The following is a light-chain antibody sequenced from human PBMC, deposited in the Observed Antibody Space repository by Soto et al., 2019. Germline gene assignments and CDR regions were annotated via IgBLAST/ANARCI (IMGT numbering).Light chain of an antibody. V-gene: IGKV3-15*01. CDR1: QSVSSN. CDR3: QQYNNWPIT. J-gene: IGKJ5*01. Sequence: EIVMTQSPATLSGSPGERATLSCRASQSVSSNLAWYQQKPGQAPRLLIYGASTRATGIPARFSGSGSGTEFTLTISSLQSEDFEVYYCQQYNNWPITFGQGTRLEIK. CDR2: GAS.